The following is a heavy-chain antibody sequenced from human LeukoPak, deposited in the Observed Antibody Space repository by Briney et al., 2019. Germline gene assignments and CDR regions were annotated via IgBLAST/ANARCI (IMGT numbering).Heavy chain of an antibody. J-gene: IGHJ3*02. D-gene: IGHD6-13*01. V-gene: IGHV3-7*01. CDR2: IREDGSER. CDR1: GFTFTSYW. Sequence: GGXXXLSXAASGFTFTSYWMTWVRGAPGXXLXXGANIREDGSERYYVDSVKGRFTISMDNAENSLYLQMNSLRAEDTAVYYCAREAVVATPGTDDAFDIWGQGTMVTVSS. CDR3: AREAVVATPGTDDAFDI.